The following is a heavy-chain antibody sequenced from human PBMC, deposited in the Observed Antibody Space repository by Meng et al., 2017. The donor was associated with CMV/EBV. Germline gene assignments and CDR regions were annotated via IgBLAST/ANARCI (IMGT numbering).Heavy chain of an antibody. CDR2: IDTGATRT. CDR1: GFSFSNFA. CDR3: AKDLSFGYSSGVFDP. J-gene: IGHJ5*02. D-gene: IGHD5-18*01. V-gene: IGHV3-23*03. Sequence: GGSLRLSCAASGFSFSNFAMTWVRQAPGKGLEWVPVIDTGATRTYYADSVKGRFIVTREDFKNTLFLQMNSLRAEDTAVYYCAKDLSFGYSSGVFDPWGQGTLVTVSS.